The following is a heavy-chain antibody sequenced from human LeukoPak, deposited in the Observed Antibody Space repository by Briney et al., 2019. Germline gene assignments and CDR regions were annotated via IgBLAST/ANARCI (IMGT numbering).Heavy chain of an antibody. CDR2: TNPDVTET. D-gene: IGHD2-15*01. V-gene: IGHV3-7*01. Sequence: GGSLTLSSVDSGLFFSVHYMSWVRQGPGKGLEWVAKTNPDVTETSYVDSVKGRFTISRDNAKNSLYLQMNSLRDEDTAVYYCVRDHWWSFDAWGQGTLVTVSS. CDR1: GLFFSVHY. J-gene: IGHJ4*02. CDR3: VRDHWWSFDA.